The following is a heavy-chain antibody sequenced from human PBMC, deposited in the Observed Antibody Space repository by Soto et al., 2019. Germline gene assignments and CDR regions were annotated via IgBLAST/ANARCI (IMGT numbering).Heavy chain of an antibody. CDR1: GDPISSGGFS. J-gene: IGHJ4*02. V-gene: IGHV4-30-2*01. D-gene: IGHD2-2*01. Sequence: PSETLSLTCAVSGDPISSGGFSWSWIRQPPGKGLEWIGYIYHSGTSFYNPSLKSRVTISVDGSKNQFSLKVNSVTAADTAVYYCARGRLVPAVNFDYWGLGTLVTVSS. CDR3: ARGRLVPAVNFDY. CDR2: IYHSGTS.